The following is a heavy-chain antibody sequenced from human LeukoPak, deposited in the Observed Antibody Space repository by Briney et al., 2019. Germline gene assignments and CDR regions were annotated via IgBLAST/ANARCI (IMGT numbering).Heavy chain of an antibody. V-gene: IGHV3-21*01. Sequence: GGSLRLSCAASGVTFSSYSMNWVRQAPGKGLEWVSSISSSSSYIYYADSVKGRFTISRDNAKRSLYLQMNSLRAEDMAVYYCARDFYSGSYYPHIDYWGQGTLVTVSS. CDR3: ARDFYSGSYYPHIDY. CDR2: ISSSSSYI. D-gene: IGHD1-26*01. CDR1: GVTFSSYS. J-gene: IGHJ4*02.